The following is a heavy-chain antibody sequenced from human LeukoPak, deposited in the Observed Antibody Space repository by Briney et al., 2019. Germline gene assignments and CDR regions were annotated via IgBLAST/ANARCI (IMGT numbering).Heavy chain of an antibody. CDR2: INQDGSEK. CDR1: GFTFSSYW. J-gene: IGHJ4*02. Sequence: GGSLRLSCAASGFTFSSYWMTWVRQAPGKGLVWVANINQDGSEKYYVDSVKGRFTISRGNARNSLYLQMNSLRAGDTAVYYCARGTMIGYYFDYWGQGTLVTVSS. D-gene: IGHD3-22*01. V-gene: IGHV3-7*01. CDR3: ARGTMIGYYFDY.